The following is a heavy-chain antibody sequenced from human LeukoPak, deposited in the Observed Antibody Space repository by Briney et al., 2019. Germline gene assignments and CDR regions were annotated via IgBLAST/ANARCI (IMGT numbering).Heavy chain of an antibody. CDR2: IYTSGST. CDR1: GGSISSYY. V-gene: IGHV4-4*07. Sequence: SETLSLTCTVSGGSISSYYWSWIRQPAGKGLEWIGRIYTSGSTNYNPSLKSRVTMSVDTSKNQFSLKLSSVTAADTAVYYCARGLLGYSSSWYLDYFDYWGQGTLVTVSS. D-gene: IGHD6-13*01. J-gene: IGHJ4*02. CDR3: ARGLLGYSSSWYLDYFDY.